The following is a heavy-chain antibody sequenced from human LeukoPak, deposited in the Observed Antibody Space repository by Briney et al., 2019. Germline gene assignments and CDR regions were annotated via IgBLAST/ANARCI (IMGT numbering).Heavy chain of an antibody. V-gene: IGHV4-30-4*07. CDR2: IHDSGST. CDR3: ARVVAAAGNNWFDP. Sequence: SETLSLTCAVSGDSISSGGYSWSWVRQPPGKGLEWIAYIHDSGSTYNNPSLKTRLSISIDTSKNQFSLKLNSVTAADTAVYYCARVVAAAGNNWFDPLGQGTLVTVSS. CDR1: GDSISSGGYS. J-gene: IGHJ5*02. D-gene: IGHD6-13*01.